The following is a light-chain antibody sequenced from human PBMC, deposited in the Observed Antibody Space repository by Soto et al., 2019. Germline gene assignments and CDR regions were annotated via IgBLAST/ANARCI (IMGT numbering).Light chain of an antibody. J-gene: IGLJ2*01. CDR2: DVS. V-gene: IGLV2-14*03. CDR3: SSYTGSSTHVV. Sequence: QSALTQPASVSGSPGQSITISCTGTSSDVGGYNYVSWYQQHPGKAPKLMISDVSNRPSGVSNRFSGSKSGNTASLTISGLQAEDEADYYCSSYTGSSTHVVFGGGPKLTVL. CDR1: SSDVGGYNY.